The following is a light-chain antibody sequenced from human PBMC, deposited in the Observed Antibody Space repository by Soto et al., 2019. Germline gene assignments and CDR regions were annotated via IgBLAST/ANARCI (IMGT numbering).Light chain of an antibody. V-gene: IGKV1-6*01. J-gene: IGKJ1*01. CDR1: QGIRND. Sequence: AIQMTQSPSSLSASVGDRVTITCRASQGIRNDLAWYQQRPGKAPNLLIYASSNLQSGVPSRFRGSGSGTDFTLAISSLQPVDFANYYCLQDYAYPRTFGQGTKVEI. CDR2: ASS. CDR3: LQDYAYPRT.